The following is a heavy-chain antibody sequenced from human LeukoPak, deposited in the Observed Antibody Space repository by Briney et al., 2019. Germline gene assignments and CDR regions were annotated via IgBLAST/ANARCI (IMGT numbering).Heavy chain of an antibody. Sequence: PGGSLRLSCAASGNYWVHWVRQAPGKGLVWVSHINSDGSWTSYADSVKGRFTISKDNAKNTVYLQMNNLRVEDTAVYYCVSFYETYWGRGTLVTVSS. CDR3: VSFYETY. CDR1: GNYW. J-gene: IGHJ4*02. V-gene: IGHV3-74*01. CDR2: INSDGSWT. D-gene: IGHD2-2*01.